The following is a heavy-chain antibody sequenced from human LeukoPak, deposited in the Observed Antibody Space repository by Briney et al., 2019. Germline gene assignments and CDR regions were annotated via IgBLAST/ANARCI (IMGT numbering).Heavy chain of an antibody. Sequence: PSETLSLTCIVSGGSISSHYWSWIRQPPGKGLEYIGYIYYSGSTDYNPSLKSRVTISLDTSKNQFSLNLTSVTAADTAVYYCARRSGVLDSRDSRYYFDHWGQGNLVTVSS. CDR1: GGSISSHY. V-gene: IGHV4-59*11. D-gene: IGHD3-22*01. J-gene: IGHJ4*02. CDR2: IYYSGST. CDR3: ARRSGVLDSRDSRYYFDH.